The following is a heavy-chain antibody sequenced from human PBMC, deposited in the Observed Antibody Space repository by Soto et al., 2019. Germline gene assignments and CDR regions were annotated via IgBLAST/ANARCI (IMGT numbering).Heavy chain of an antibody. D-gene: IGHD6-13*01. J-gene: IGHJ6*02. CDR3: AKYDGAAGGGVYYYYYGMDV. V-gene: IGHV1-69*01. Sequence: QVQLVQSGAEVKKPGSSVKVSCKASGGTFSSYAISWVRQAPGQGLEWMGGIIPIFGTANYAQKFQGRVTVTADESPSTAYMELSSLRSEDTAVYYCAKYDGAAGGGVYYYYYGMDVWGQGTTVTVSS. CDR2: IIPIFGTA. CDR1: GGTFSSYA.